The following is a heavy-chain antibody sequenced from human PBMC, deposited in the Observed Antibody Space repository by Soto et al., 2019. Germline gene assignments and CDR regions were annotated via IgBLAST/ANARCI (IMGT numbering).Heavy chain of an antibody. CDR2: INPSGGST. Sequence: ASVKVSCKASGYTFTSYYMHWVRQAPGQGLEWMGIINPSGGSTSYAQKFQGRVTMTRDTSTSTVYMELSSLRSEDTAVYYCARDPPDLYGGAPLDAFDIWGQGTMVTVSS. CDR1: GYTFTSYY. CDR3: ARDPPDLYGGAPLDAFDI. D-gene: IGHD4-17*01. J-gene: IGHJ3*02. V-gene: IGHV1-46*01.